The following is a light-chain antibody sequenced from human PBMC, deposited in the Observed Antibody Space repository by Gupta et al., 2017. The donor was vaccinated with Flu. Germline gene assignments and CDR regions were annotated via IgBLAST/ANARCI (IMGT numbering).Light chain of an antibody. CDR1: SSNIGGYNF. Sequence: QSITISCTGTSSNIGGYNFVSWYQHRPGEDPKLLIYEVNNRPSGVSDRFSGSKSANTAALTISGLQAEDEADYYCTSYSSSSTLFGGGTKLSVL. V-gene: IGLV2-14*01. CDR2: EVN. J-gene: IGLJ3*02. CDR3: TSYSSSSTL.